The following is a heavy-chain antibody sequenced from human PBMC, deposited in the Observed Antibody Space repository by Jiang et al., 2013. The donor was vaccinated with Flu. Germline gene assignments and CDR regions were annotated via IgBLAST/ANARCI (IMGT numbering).Heavy chain of an antibody. CDR3: AKDLMYGSGSYLWGMDV. Sequence: QLVESGGGVVQPGRSLRLSCAASGFTFSSYGMHWVRQAPGKGLEWVAVISYDGSNKYYADSVKGRFTISRDNSKNTLYLQMNSMRAEDTAVYYCAKDLMYGSGSYLWGMDVWGQGTTVTVSS. D-gene: IGHD3-10*01. CDR1: GFTFSSYG. V-gene: IGHV3-30*18. CDR2: ISYDGSNK. J-gene: IGHJ6*02.